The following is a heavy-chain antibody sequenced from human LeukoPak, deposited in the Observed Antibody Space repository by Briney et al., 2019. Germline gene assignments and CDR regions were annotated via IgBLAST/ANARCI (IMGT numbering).Heavy chain of an antibody. D-gene: IGHD7-27*01. J-gene: IGHJ4*02. Sequence: ASVKVSCKASGYTFTSYDFNWVRQATGQRPEWMGWMSPNSGDTGYAQKFQDRVTMTRNTSISTAYMELSSLRSDDTAVYYCGRGPPNWGYDYWGPGTLVTVSS. CDR1: GYTFTSYD. CDR2: MSPNSGDT. CDR3: GRGPPNWGYDY. V-gene: IGHV1-8*01.